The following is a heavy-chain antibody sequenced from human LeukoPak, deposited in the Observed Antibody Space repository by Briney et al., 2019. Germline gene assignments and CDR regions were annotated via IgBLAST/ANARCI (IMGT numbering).Heavy chain of an antibody. Sequence: SQTLSLTCTVSGGSISSGTYYWTWIRQPAGKGLEWIGRIYSSGSTSYNPSLDSRVRISIDTSKNQFSLKLSSVTAADTAVYYCASDDYNNYVGGPFDYWGQGTLVTVSS. CDR3: ASDDYNNYVGGPFDY. J-gene: IGHJ4*02. D-gene: IGHD4-11*01. V-gene: IGHV4-61*02. CDR2: IYSSGST. CDR1: GGSISSGTYY.